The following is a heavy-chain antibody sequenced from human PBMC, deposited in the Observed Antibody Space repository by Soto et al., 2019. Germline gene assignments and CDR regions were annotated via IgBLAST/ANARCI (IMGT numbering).Heavy chain of an antibody. V-gene: IGHV3-30*18. CDR2: ISYDGSRK. CDR3: AKDLTWELLTYLDY. J-gene: IGHJ4*02. Sequence: GGSLRLSCAASGFTFSSYGVHWVRQAPGKGLEWVAVISYDGSRKYYADSVKGRFTISRDNSKNTLYLQMNSLRAEDTAVYYCAKDLTWELLTYLDYWGQGTLVTVSS. CDR1: GFTFSSYG. D-gene: IGHD2-15*01.